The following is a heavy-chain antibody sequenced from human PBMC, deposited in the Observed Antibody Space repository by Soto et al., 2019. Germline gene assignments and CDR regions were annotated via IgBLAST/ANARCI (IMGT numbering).Heavy chain of an antibody. Sequence: EVQLVESGGGLIQPGGSLRLSCAASGFTVSTNYMSWVRQAPGKGLEWVSLIYRGGSTYYADSVKGRFTISRDNSKNTLNFKMNSLRAGDTPFYSWATGPYSYMDGGPPPGDWGQGTLVTVSS. CDR1: GFTVSTNY. V-gene: IGHV3-53*01. D-gene: IGHD2-15*01. CDR3: ATGPYSYMDGGPPPGD. J-gene: IGHJ1*01. CDR2: IYRGGST.